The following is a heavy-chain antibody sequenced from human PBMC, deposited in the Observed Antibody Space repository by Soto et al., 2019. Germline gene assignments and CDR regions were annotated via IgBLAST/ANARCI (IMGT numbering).Heavy chain of an antibody. V-gene: IGHV4-34*01. D-gene: IGHD3-3*01. J-gene: IGHJ4*02. CDR3: ASSKYYDFWSGYYSRGYCDY. Sequence: SETLSLTCAVYGGSFSGYYWSWIRQPPGKGLEWIGEINHSGSTNYNPSLKSRVTISVDTSKNQFSLKLSSVTAADTAVYYCASSKYYDFWSGYYSRGYCDYWGQGTLVTVSS. CDR1: GGSFSGYY. CDR2: INHSGST.